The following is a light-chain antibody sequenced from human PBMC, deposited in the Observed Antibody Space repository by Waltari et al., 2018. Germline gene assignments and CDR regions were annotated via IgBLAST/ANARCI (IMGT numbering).Light chain of an antibody. V-gene: IGKV3-15*01. CDR1: QSVSSN. Sequence: EIVMTQSPATLSVSPGERATLSCRASQSVSSNLAWFQQKPGQAPRLLIYDASTRATGIPARFSGSGSGTEFTLTISSLQSEDFAVYYCQQYKDWPPMYTFGQGTKLEIE. CDR3: QQYKDWPPMYT. CDR2: DAS. J-gene: IGKJ2*01.